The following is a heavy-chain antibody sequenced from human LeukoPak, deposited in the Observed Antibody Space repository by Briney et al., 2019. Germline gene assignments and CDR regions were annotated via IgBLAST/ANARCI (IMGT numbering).Heavy chain of an antibody. CDR1: GGSISSYY. Sequence: SETLSLTCTVSGGSISSYYWSWIRQPPGKGLEWIGYIYYSGSTNYNPSLKSRVTISVDTSKNQFSLKLSSVTAADTAVYYCAATMVRGVIITGDYWGQGTLVTVSS. J-gene: IGHJ4*02. CDR2: IYYSGST. CDR3: AATMVRGVIITGDY. V-gene: IGHV4-59*01. D-gene: IGHD3-10*01.